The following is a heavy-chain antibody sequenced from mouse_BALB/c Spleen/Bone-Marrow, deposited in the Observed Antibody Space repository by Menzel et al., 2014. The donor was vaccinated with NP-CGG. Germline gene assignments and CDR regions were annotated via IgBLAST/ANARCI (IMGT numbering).Heavy chain of an antibody. CDR2: IVPSSAYS. CDR1: GYSFTSFT. J-gene: IGHJ2*01. V-gene: IGHV1-4*01. D-gene: IGHD2-3*01. CDR3: AREGSYDGCSGHFDF. Sequence: VQVVESGAELARPGASVRMSCKASGYSFTSFTMHWLKQRPGQGLEWIAYIVPSSAYSNYNQKFKDKATLTADRSSSTAYMQLSSLTSEYSAVYYCAREGSYDGCSGHFDFWGPGTTLTVSS.